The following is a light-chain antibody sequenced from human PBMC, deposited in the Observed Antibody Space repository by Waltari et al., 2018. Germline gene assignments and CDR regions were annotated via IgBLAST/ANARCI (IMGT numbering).Light chain of an antibody. V-gene: IGLV2-14*03. Sequence: QSALTQPASVSGSPGQSITISCTGTSSDIGSFNYVSWYQQYPGKAPKLIIFDVSNRPSGISVRFSVSKSGNTASLTISGLQAEDEADYICTSYTTTDTLYVFGTGTQVTVL. J-gene: IGLJ1*01. CDR3: TSYTTTDTLYV. CDR2: DVS. CDR1: SSDIGSFNY.